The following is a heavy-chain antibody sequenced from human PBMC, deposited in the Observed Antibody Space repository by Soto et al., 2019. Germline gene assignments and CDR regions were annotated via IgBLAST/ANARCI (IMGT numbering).Heavy chain of an antibody. CDR1: GYTFTSYG. CDR3: ARNAYSSGWRGLDY. D-gene: IGHD6-19*01. CDR2: ISAYNGNT. J-gene: IGHJ4*02. V-gene: IGHV1-18*01. Sequence: ASVKVSCKASGYTFTSYGISWVRQAPGQGLEWMGWISAYNGNTNYAQKLQGRVTMTTDTSTSTAYLQWSSLKASDTAMYYCARNAYSSGWRGLDYWGQGTLVTVSS.